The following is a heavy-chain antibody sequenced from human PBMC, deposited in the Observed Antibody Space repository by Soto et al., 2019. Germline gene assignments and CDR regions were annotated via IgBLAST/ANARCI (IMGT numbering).Heavy chain of an antibody. CDR1: GFTFRSFT. CDR3: TRDASRDSSARGWFDP. CDR2: TSSNSAYI. V-gene: IGHV3-21*01. D-gene: IGHD6-13*01. J-gene: IGHJ5*02. Sequence: LRLSCAASGFTFRSFTMNWVRQAPGKGLEWVSTTSSNSAYIYYTDALRGRFTTSRDNAKNSLHLQMNSLRAEDTAVYYCTRDASRDSSARGWFDPWGPGTLVTVSS.